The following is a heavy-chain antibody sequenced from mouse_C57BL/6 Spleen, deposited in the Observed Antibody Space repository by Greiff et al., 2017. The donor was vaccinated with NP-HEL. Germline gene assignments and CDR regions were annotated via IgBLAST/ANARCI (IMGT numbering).Heavy chain of an antibody. D-gene: IGHD1-1*01. J-gene: IGHJ4*01. CDR2: IDPSDSYT. V-gene: IGHV1-50*01. CDR3: ARSGYYGSSYGYAMDY. Sequence: QVQLKQPGAELVKPGASVKLSCKASGYTFTSYWMQWVKQRPGQGLEWIGEIDPSDSYTNYNQKVKGKATLTVDTSSSTAYMQLSSLTSEDSAVYYCARSGYYGSSYGYAMDYWGQGTSVTVSS. CDR1: GYTFTSYW.